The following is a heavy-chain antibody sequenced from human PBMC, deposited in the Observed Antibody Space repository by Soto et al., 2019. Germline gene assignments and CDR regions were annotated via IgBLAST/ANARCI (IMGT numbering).Heavy chain of an antibody. D-gene: IGHD2-15*01. V-gene: IGHV3-23*01. CDR3: AIDIVVVVAATERFIDY. J-gene: IGHJ4*02. CDR2: ISGSGGST. CDR1: GFTFSSYA. Sequence: EVQLLESGGGLVQPGGSLRLSCAASGFTFSSYAMSWVRQAPGKGLEWVSAISGSGGSTYYADSVKGRFTIYRDNSNNTLYLQMNSLRAEDTAVYYCAIDIVVVVAATERFIDYWGQGTLVTVSS.